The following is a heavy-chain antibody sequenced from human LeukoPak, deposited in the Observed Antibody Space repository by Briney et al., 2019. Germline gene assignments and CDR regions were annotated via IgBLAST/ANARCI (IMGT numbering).Heavy chain of an antibody. D-gene: IGHD4-17*01. CDR3: ARGAFDYGDYGEFDY. CDR2: INANSGGT. V-gene: IGHV1-2*02. Sequence: ASVKVSCKASGYTFTGYYMHWVRQAPGQGLEWMGWINANSGGTNYAQKFQGRVTMTRDTSVSTVYMELSRLRSDDTAVYYCARGAFDYGDYGEFDYWGQGTLVTVSS. J-gene: IGHJ4*02. CDR1: GYTFTGYY.